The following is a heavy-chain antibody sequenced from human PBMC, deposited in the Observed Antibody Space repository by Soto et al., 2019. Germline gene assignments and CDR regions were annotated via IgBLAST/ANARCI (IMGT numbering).Heavy chain of an antibody. V-gene: IGHV4-4*07. CDR2: VYTSETT. CDR3: AGNIAAAGRRYYGMDV. J-gene: IGHJ6*02. D-gene: IGHD6-13*01. CDR1: GGSMSGYY. Sequence: QGQLQESGPGLVKPSETLSLTCTVSGGSMSGYYWSWIWQSAGKGLEWIGRVYTSETTYYNPSLKSRVTMSLDTSKNQFSLNLYSLTAADTAVYYCAGNIAAAGRRYYGMDVWGQGTTVTVSS.